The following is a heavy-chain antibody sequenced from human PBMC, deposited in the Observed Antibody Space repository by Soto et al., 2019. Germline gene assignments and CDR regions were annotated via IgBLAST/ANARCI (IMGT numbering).Heavy chain of an antibody. CDR3: VKGEYYYDSSGYYPFDY. CDR2: ISTNGGST. V-gene: IGHV3-64*05. D-gene: IGHD3-22*01. Sequence: GGSLRLSCSASGFTFSIYAMHWVRQAPGKGLEYISSISTNGGSTHYADSVKGRFTISRDNSKNTQNIQMSSLRAEETAVYYCVKGEYYYDSSGYYPFDYWGQGT. CDR1: GFTFSIYA. J-gene: IGHJ4*02.